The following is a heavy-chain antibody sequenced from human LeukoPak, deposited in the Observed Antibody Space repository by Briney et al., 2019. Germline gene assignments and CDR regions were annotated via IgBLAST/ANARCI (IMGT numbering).Heavy chain of an antibody. CDR3: ARHGVVAAATGWFDP. V-gene: IGHV4-59*08. Sequence: PSETLSLTCTVSGGSISGYYWSWIRQPPGKGLEWIGYIFYSGSTNYNPSLKSRVTISVDTSKNQFSLKLSSVTAADTAVYYCARHGVVAAATGWFDPWGQGTLVTVSS. D-gene: IGHD2-15*01. CDR2: IFYSGST. CDR1: GGSISGYY. J-gene: IGHJ5*02.